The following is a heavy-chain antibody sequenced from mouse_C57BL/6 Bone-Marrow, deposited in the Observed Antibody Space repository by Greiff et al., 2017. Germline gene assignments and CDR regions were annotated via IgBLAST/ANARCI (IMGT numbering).Heavy chain of an antibody. D-gene: IGHD1-1*01. CDR1: GYTFTSYW. CDR3: AIYYYGSSYV. CDR2: MYPGSGST. V-gene: IGHV1-55*01. Sequence: VQLQQPGAELVKPGASVKMSCKASGYTFTSYWITWVKQRPGQGLEWIGDMYPGSGSTNYNEKFKSKATLTVDTSSSTAYMQLSSLTSEDSAVYYCAIYYYGSSYVWGTGTTVTVSS. J-gene: IGHJ1*03.